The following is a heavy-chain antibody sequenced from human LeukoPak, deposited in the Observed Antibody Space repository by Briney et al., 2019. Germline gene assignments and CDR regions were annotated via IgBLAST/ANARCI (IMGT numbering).Heavy chain of an antibody. J-gene: IGHJ4*02. CDR1: GFIFSNYG. V-gene: IGHV3-33*01. CDR3: ARRRYSVYDFDY. D-gene: IGHD5/OR15-5a*01. Sequence: GTPLRPSCASAGFIFSNYGIRWRRQAPDKLVEWVAVIWSDGSNKYYTDSVKGRFTIARDNSKNTLYLQMNSLRAEDTAVYYCARRRYSVYDFDYWGQGTLVTVSS. CDR2: IWSDGSNK.